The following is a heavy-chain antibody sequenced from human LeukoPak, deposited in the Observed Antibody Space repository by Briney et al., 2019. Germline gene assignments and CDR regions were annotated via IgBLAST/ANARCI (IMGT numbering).Heavy chain of an antibody. D-gene: IGHD6-19*01. Sequence: ASVTVSCKASGGTFSSYAMSWARQAPGQGLEWMGGIIPIFGTANYAQKFQGRVTITADESTSTAYMELSSLRPEDTAVYYCARSGYSSGWYLDYWGQGTLVTVSS. CDR2: IIPIFGTA. CDR3: ARSGYSSGWYLDY. V-gene: IGHV1-69*13. J-gene: IGHJ4*02. CDR1: GGTFSSYA.